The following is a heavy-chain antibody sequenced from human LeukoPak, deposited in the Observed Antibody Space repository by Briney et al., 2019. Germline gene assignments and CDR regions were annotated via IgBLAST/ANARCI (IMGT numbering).Heavy chain of an antibody. CDR2: SRNKADSYTT. CDR1: GFIISDHY. J-gene: IGHJ4*02. V-gene: IGHV3-72*01. D-gene: IGHD1-26*01. CDR3: TRLFFSE. Sequence: GGSLRLSCAASGFIISDHYMDWVRQAPGKGLEWVGRSRNKADSYTTYYAASVKGRFTISRDDSKNSVYLQMNSLKAEDTAVYYCTRLFFSEWGQGTLVTVSS.